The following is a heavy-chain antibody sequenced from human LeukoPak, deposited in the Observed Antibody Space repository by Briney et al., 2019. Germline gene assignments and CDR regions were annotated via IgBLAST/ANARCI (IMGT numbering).Heavy chain of an antibody. CDR1: GFTFRNYV. V-gene: IGHV3-23*01. CDR3: TKRIDGAESYYIDF. Sequence: GGSLRLSCAASGFTFRNYVMNWVRQAPGKGLEWVSAIGGTDGTTFYAAFVKGRFTISRDNSRNTPYLQMNSLRAEDTAVYYCTKRIDGAESYYIDFWGQGTVVTVSS. CDR2: IGGTDGTT. D-gene: IGHD3-10*01. J-gene: IGHJ4*02.